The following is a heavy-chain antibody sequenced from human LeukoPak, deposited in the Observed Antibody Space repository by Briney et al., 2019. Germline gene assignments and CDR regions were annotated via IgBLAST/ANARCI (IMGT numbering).Heavy chain of an antibody. CDR3: AKRGGSGSYYFDY. D-gene: IGHD3-10*01. CDR1: GFTFSRYA. CDR2: ISGSGGST. V-gene: IGHV3-23*01. J-gene: IGHJ4*02. Sequence: RGSLRLSCAASGFTFSRYAMSWVRQAPGKGLEWVSAISGSGGSTYYADSVKGRFTISRDNSKNTLYLQMNSLRAEDTAVYYCAKRGGSGSYYFDYWGQGTLVTVSS.